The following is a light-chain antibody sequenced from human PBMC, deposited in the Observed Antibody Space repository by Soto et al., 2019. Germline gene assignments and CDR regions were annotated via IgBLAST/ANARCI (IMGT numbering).Light chain of an antibody. CDR1: QNINNY. Sequence: DIQMTQSPSSLSASVGDRVTITCRASQNINNYLNWYQQKPGKAPKLLIYVASTLQSWVPSRFSGSRSGTDFTLPISSLQPEDFATYYCQQSYSTPPLTFGGGTKVEIK. CDR2: VAS. CDR3: QQSYSTPPLT. V-gene: IGKV1-39*01. J-gene: IGKJ4*01.